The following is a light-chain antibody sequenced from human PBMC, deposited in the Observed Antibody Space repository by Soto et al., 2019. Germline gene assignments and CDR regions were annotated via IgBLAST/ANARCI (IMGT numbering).Light chain of an antibody. CDR2: RND. CDR3: AAWYDSLSAVV. CDR1: SSNIGSNY. Sequence: QSVLTQPPSASGTPGQRVTISCSGSSSNIGSNYVYWYQQLPGSAPKLLIYRNDQRPSGVPDRFSGSKSGTSASLAISGLRSEEEADYYCAAWYDSLSAVVFGGGTKLTVL. J-gene: IGLJ2*01. V-gene: IGLV1-47*01.